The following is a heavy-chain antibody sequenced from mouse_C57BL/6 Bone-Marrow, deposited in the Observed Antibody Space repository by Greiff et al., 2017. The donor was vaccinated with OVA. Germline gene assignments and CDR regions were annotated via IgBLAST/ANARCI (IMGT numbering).Heavy chain of an antibody. CDR1: GYTFTSYW. D-gene: IGHD1-1*01. CDR2: IDPSDSYT. V-gene: IGHV1-59*01. Sequence: QVQLQQSGAELVRPGTSVKLSCKASGYTFTSYWMHWVKQRPGQGLEWIGVIDPSDSYTNYNQKFKGKATLTVDTSSSTAYMQLSSLTSEDSAVYYCALYYYGSIDVWGTGTTVTVSS. J-gene: IGHJ1*03. CDR3: ALYYYGSIDV.